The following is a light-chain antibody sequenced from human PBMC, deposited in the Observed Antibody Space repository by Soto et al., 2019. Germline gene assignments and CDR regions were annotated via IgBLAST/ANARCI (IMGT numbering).Light chain of an antibody. CDR2: GAS. CDR3: QQYNNWPPRT. Sequence: EIVMTQSPVTLSVSPGERATLSCRASQSVSSNLAWYQQKPGQAPRLLNYGASSRATGIPARFSGSGSGTEFTLTISSLQSEDFAVYYCQQYNNWPPRTFGQGTKVEMK. J-gene: IGKJ1*01. CDR1: QSVSSN. V-gene: IGKV3-15*01.